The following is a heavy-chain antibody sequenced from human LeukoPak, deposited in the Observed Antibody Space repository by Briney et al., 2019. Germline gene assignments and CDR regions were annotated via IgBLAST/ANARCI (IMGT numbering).Heavy chain of an antibody. V-gene: IGHV3-66*02. D-gene: IGHD6-6*01. CDR2: IYSGGST. J-gene: IGHJ5*02. Sequence: GGSLKLSCAASGFTVSSNYMSWVRQAPGKGLEWVSVIYSGGSTYYADSVKGRFTISRDNSKNTLYLQMNSLRAEDTAVYYCARGSRQTGFDPWGQGTLVTVSS. CDR1: GFTVSSNY. CDR3: ARGSRQTGFDP.